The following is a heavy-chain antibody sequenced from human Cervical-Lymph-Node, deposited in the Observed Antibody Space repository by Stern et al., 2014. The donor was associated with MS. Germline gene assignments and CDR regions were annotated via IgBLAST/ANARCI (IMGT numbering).Heavy chain of an antibody. CDR1: GGSISSGDYY. Sequence: QLQLQESGPGLVKPSQTLSLTCTVSGGSISSGDYYWSWIRQPPGQGLEWIGYIYYSGSTYYNPSLKSRVTISVDTSKNQFSLKLSSVTAADTAVYYCARGMDSSSSNFDYWGQGTLVTVSS. J-gene: IGHJ4*02. D-gene: IGHD6-6*01. V-gene: IGHV4-30-4*01. CDR2: IYYSGST. CDR3: ARGMDSSSSNFDY.